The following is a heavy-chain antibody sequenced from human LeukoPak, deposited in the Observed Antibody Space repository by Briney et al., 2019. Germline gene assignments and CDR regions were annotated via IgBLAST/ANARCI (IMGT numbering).Heavy chain of an antibody. CDR1: GFTFSRYW. D-gene: IGHD6-13*01. CDR3: ARGTIAAAGYYYFDY. V-gene: IGHV3-7*04. CDR2: IKQDGSEK. Sequence: GGSLRLSCAASGFTFSRYWMSWVRQAPGKGLGWVANIKQDGSEKYYVDSVKGRFTSSRDNAKNSLYLQMYSLRAEDTAVYYCARGTIAAAGYYYFDYWGQGTQVTVSS. J-gene: IGHJ4*02.